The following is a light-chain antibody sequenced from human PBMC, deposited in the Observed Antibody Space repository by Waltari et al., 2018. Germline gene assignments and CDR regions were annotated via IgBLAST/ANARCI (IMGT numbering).Light chain of an antibody. J-gene: IGKJ1*01. V-gene: IGKV1-5*01. CDR2: DAS. Sequence: DIQMTQSPSTLSAPVGDRVTITCRASQSISRLLAWYQQAPGKAPKLLIYDASSLQSGVPSRFSGSGSGTEFTLTISSLQPDDFVTYYCQQYNNWAFGQGTKVEIK. CDR1: QSISRL. CDR3: QQYNNWA.